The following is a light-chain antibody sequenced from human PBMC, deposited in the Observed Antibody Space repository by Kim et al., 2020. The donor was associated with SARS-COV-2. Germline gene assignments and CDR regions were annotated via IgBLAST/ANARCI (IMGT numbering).Light chain of an antibody. CDR1: EGIGNW. Sequence: DVQMTQSPSSVSASVGDTITITCRASEGIGNWLAWYQQKPGKAPKLLISGVSTLQSWVPSRFSGSRSGTYFTLNITGLQPEDFATYYCQQANYFPLTFGGGTKVDIK. V-gene: IGKV1-12*01. CDR2: GVS. CDR3: QQANYFPLT. J-gene: IGKJ4*02.